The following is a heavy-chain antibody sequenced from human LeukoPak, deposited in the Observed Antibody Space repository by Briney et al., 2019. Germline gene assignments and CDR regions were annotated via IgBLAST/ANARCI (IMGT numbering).Heavy chain of an antibody. CDR3: AREISALGNYFDS. Sequence: PGGSLRFSCAASGFTLSSYEMNWVRQAPGQGLEWVSYISRSGSAMYYADSVKVRFTISRDNDKNSLYLQMNSLRAEDTAVYYCAREISALGNYFDSWGQGTLVTVSS. CDR1: GFTLSSYE. J-gene: IGHJ4*02. CDR2: ISRSGSAM. V-gene: IGHV3-48*03. D-gene: IGHD7-27*01.